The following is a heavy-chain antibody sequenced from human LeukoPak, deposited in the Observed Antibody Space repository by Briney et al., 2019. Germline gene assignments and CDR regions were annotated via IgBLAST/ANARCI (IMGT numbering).Heavy chain of an antibody. Sequence: SETLSLTCTVSGGSISSYYWSWIRQPAGKGLDWMGGIYTSGGTNYNPSLKSRVTMSVDTSKNQFSLKLSSVTAADTAVYYCARVGTAPYYYYGMDVWGQGTTVTVSS. V-gene: IGHV4-4*07. CDR1: GGSISSYY. CDR3: ARVGTAPYYYYGMDV. D-gene: IGHD5-18*01. J-gene: IGHJ6*02. CDR2: IYTSGGT.